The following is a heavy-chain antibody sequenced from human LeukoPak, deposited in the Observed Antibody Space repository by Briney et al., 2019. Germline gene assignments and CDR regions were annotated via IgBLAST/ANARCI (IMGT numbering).Heavy chain of an antibody. CDR3: ARSQDGWPPNVFDY. D-gene: IGHD5-24*01. Sequence: SETLSLTCTVSGGSISSYYWSWIRQPAGKGLEWIRRIYTSGSTNYNPSLKSRVTISVDTSKNQFSLKLSSVTAADTAVYYCARSQDGWPPNVFDYWGQGTLVTVSS. V-gene: IGHV4-4*07. CDR2: IYTSGST. CDR1: GGSISSYY. J-gene: IGHJ4*02.